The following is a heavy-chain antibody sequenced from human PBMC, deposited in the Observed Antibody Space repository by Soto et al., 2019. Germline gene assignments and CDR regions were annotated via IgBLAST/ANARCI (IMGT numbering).Heavy chain of an antibody. CDR3: ARSPVGEAFNV. CDR1: GFTFSSYS. V-gene: IGHV3-21*01. CDR2: ISSGSDYI. Sequence: EVQLVESGGGLVKPGGSLRLSCAASGFTFSSYSMNWVRQAPGKGLEWVSSISSGSDYIFYADSVKGRFTISRDNAKNSLFLQMNSLRAEDTAVYYCARSPVGEAFNVWGQGTVVTVSS. J-gene: IGHJ3*01.